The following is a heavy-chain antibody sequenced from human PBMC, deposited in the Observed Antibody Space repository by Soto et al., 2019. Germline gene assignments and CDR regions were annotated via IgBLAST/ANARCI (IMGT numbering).Heavy chain of an antibody. V-gene: IGHV1-18*01. CDR1: GYTFTSYG. CDR2: ISAHNGNT. Sequence: ASVKVSCKASGYTFTSYGISWVRQAPGQGLEWMGWISAHNGNTKYEQKLQGRVTMTTDTSTSTAYMELRSLRSDDTAVYYCARDQGNTTFGVYSMYYYGMDVWGQGTTVTVSS. CDR3: ARDQGNTTFGVYSMYYYGMDV. D-gene: IGHD3-3*01. J-gene: IGHJ6*02.